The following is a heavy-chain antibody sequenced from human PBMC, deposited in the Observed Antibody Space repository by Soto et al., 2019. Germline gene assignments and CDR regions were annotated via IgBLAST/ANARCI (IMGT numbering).Heavy chain of an antibody. D-gene: IGHD6-13*01. Sequence: PGGSLGLSCAASGFTFSSYSMNWVRQAPGKGLEWVSYISSTSSTIYFADSVKGRFTISRDNAKNSLYLQMNSLRDEDTAVYYCARESSSYNWFDPWGQGTLVTVSS. J-gene: IGHJ5*02. CDR2: ISSTSSTI. V-gene: IGHV3-48*02. CDR1: GFTFSSYS. CDR3: ARESSSYNWFDP.